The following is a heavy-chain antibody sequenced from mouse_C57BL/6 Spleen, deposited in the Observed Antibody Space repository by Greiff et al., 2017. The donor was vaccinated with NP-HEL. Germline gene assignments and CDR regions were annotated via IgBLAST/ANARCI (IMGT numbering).Heavy chain of an antibody. CDR3: ARSDDYDVSYLDY. V-gene: IGHV1-82*01. CDR2: IYPGDGDT. Sequence: QVQLQQSGPELVKPGASVKISCKASGYTFSSSWMNWVKQRPGQGLEWIGRIYPGDGDTNYNGKFKGKATLTADKSSSTAYMQLSSLTSEDSAVYFCARSDDYDVSYLDYWGQGTTLTVSA. J-gene: IGHJ2*01. D-gene: IGHD2-4*01. CDR1: GYTFSSSW.